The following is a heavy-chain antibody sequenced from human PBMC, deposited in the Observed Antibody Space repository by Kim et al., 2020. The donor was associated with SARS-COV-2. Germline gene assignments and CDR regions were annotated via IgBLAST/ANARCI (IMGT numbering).Heavy chain of an antibody. J-gene: IGHJ6*02. CDR1: GYTFTSYD. Sequence: ASVKVSCKASGYTFTSYDINWVRQATGQGLEWMGWMNPNSGNTGYAQKFQGRVTMTRNTSISTAYMELSSLRSEDTAVYYCARSSRITMVQGVIINYYYGMDVWGQGTTATVSS. V-gene: IGHV1-8*01. CDR2: MNPNSGNT. D-gene: IGHD3-10*01. CDR3: ARSSRITMVQGVIINYYYGMDV.